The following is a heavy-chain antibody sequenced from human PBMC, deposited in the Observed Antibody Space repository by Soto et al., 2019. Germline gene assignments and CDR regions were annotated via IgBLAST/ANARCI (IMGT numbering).Heavy chain of an antibody. CDR1: GYTFSSYA. J-gene: IGHJ3*02. CDR2: INAGNGNT. V-gene: IGHV1-3*01. D-gene: IGHD3-16*02. CDR3: ARDRSYDDYVLRTYRYTLDI. Sequence: ASVKVSCKASGYTFSSYAMHWVRQAPGQGLEWMGWINAGNGNTKYSQKFQGRVTITRDTSASTAYMDLSSLRSEDTAVYYCARDRSYDDYVLRTYRYTLDIRGQGTMVTVSS.